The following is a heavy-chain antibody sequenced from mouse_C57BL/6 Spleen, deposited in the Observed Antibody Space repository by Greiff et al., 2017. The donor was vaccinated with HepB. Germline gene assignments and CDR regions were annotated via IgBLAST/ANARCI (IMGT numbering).Heavy chain of an antibody. V-gene: IGHV1-15*01. CDR3: TREEQLRLSWFAY. CDR2: IDPETGGT. J-gene: IGHJ3*01. CDR1: GYTFTDYE. D-gene: IGHD3-2*02. Sequence: QVQLQQSGAELVRPGASVTLSCKASGYTFTDYEMHWVKQTPVHGLEWIGAIDPETGGTAYNQKFKGKAILTADKSSSTAYMELRSLTSEDSAVYYCTREEQLRLSWFAYWGQGTLVTVSA.